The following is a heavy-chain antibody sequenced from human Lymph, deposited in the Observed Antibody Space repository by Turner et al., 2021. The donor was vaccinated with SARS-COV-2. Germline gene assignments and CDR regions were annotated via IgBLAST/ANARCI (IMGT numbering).Heavy chain of an antibody. Sequence: ETQLVGSGGGLVKPGGSLRLSCEASGFTFSSATMNWVRQAPGKGLQWVTSISSSGTYTYDADAVKGRFTISRDNAKSSVYLQMNILRAEDTGLYYCLTGAEWGQGTLVTVSS. CDR3: LTGAE. J-gene: IGHJ4*02. CDR1: GFTFSSAT. V-gene: IGHV3-21*02. D-gene: IGHD3-10*01. CDR2: ISSSGTYT.